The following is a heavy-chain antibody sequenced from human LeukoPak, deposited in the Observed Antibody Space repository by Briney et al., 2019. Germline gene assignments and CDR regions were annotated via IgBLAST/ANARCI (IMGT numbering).Heavy chain of an antibody. J-gene: IGHJ4*02. D-gene: IGHD6-19*01. CDR1: GFTFSLYG. V-gene: IGHV3-30*03. CDR3: ARVSDISVAAYFDY. CDR2: ISYDGSNK. Sequence: GGSLRLSCAASGFTFSLYGMHWVRQAPGKGLEWVAAISYDGSNKNYADSVKGRFTISRDNAKNSLYLQMNSLRAEDTALYYCARVSDISVAAYFDYWGQGTLVTVSS.